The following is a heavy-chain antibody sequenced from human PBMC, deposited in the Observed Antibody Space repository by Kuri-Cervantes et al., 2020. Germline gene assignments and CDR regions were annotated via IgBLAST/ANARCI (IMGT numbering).Heavy chain of an antibody. Sequence: GESLKISCAASGFTFSSNWMHWVRQAPGKGLVWVSNINNDGSRTGYADSVKGRFTISRDNAKNTLYLQMNSLSGEDTAVYYCASGYSGSGGNEYWGQGTLVTVSS. CDR1: GFTFSSNW. V-gene: IGHV3-74*01. CDR3: ASGYSGSGGNEY. J-gene: IGHJ4*02. D-gene: IGHD3-10*01. CDR2: INNDGSRT.